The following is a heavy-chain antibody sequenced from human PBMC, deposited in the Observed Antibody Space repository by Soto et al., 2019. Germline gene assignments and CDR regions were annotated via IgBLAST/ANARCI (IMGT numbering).Heavy chain of an antibody. CDR3: ARGLTMGQLPSHFDH. J-gene: IGHJ5*02. Sequence: SETLSLTCTVSGGSVSNDNFYWSWIRQPPGKGLEWIGYVHSSGITNYNPSLKRRVTISVGTSRNQFSLRLISVTAADTAVYYCARGLTMGQLPSHFDHWGQGTLVTVSS. CDR2: VHSSGIT. D-gene: IGHD3-16*01. CDR1: GGSVSNDNFY. V-gene: IGHV4-61*01.